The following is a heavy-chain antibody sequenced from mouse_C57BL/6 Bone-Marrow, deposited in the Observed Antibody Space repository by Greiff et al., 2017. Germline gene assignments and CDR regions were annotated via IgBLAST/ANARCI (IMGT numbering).Heavy chain of an antibody. Sequence: EVKLMESGPGLVKPSQSLSLTCSVTGYSITSGYYWNWIRQFPGNKLEWMGYISYDGSNNYNPSLKNRISITRDTSKNQFFLKLNSVTTEDTATEYCARDLLWYPWFAYWGQGTLVTVSA. CDR2: ISYDGSN. D-gene: IGHD2-10*01. V-gene: IGHV3-6*01. CDR3: ARDLLWYPWFAY. J-gene: IGHJ3*01. CDR1: GYSITSGYY.